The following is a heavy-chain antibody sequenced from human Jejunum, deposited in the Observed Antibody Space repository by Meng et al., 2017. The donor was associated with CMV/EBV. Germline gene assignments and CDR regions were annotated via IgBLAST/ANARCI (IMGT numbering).Heavy chain of an antibody. V-gene: IGHV3-23*03. J-gene: IGHJ4*02. Sequence: SLRLSWAASGFTFSNYAMSWVRQAPGKGLEWVSVIYTGGTSTYHVDSVKGRFTISRDNSKNTLYLQMNSLRAEDTAVYYCAKGRVGDYWGQGTLVTVSS. CDR1: GFTFSNYA. CDR2: IYTGGTST. CDR3: AKGRVGDY.